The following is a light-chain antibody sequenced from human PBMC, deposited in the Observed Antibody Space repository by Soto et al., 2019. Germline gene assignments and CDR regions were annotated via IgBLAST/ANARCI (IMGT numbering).Light chain of an antibody. V-gene: IGLV2-14*01. CDR3: TSYGTTTTL. Sequence: QSALTQPASMSGSPGQSITISCTGTSSDVGDYNYVSWYQQHPGKAPKLMIFEVSNRPSGVSNRFSGSKSGNTASLTISGLQAEDEADYYCTSYGTTTTLFGGGTKVTVL. J-gene: IGLJ3*02. CDR1: SSDVGDYNY. CDR2: EVS.